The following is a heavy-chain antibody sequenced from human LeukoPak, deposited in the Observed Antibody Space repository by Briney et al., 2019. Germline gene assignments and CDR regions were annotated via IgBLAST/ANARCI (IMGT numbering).Heavy chain of an antibody. J-gene: IGHJ4*02. Sequence: GGSLRLSCAASGFTFSSYALSWVRQAPVKGLEWVSAISGSGGSTYYADSVKGRFTISRDNSKNTLYLQMNSLRVEDTAVYYCARDPNALDYWGPGTLVIVSP. CDR3: ARDPNALDY. V-gene: IGHV3-23*01. CDR2: ISGSGGST. CDR1: GFTFSSYA.